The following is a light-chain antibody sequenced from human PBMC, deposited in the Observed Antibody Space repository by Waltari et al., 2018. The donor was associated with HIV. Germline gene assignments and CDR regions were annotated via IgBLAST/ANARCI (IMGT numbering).Light chain of an antibody. J-gene: IGLJ2*01. V-gene: IGLV2-11*01. CDR3: CTYAGSYPVV. Sequence: QSALTQPPSASGSPGQSVTISCPGTSSDVGVYNFVSWYQQHPGKAPKLMIYDVSKRPSGVPDRFSGSKSGNTASLAISGLQAEDEADYDGCTYAGSYPVVVGGGTKLTVL. CDR1: SSDVGVYNF. CDR2: DVS.